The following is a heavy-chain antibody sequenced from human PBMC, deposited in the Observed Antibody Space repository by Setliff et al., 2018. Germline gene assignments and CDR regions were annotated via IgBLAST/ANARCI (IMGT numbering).Heavy chain of an antibody. CDR3: AKDRGVTHPETFDY. CDR1: GFTFSSYS. V-gene: IGHV3-23*01. D-gene: IGHD2-21*02. CDR2: ISSRGGST. J-gene: IGHJ4*02. Sequence: PGGSLRLSCAASGFTFSSYSMNWVRQAPGKGLEWVSSISSRGGSTYYVDSVKGRFTISRDNSKNTLYLQMNSLRPEDTAIYYCAKDRGVTHPETFDYWGQGTLVTVSS.